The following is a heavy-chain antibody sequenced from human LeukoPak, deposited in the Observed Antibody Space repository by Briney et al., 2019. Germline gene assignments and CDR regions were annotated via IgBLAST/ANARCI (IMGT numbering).Heavy chain of an antibody. V-gene: IGHV3-66*01. CDR2: IYSGGST. J-gene: IGHJ4*02. Sequence: PGGSLRLSCAASGFTVSSNYTSWVRQAPGKGLEWVSVIYSGGSTYYADSVKGRFTISRDNSKNTLYLQMNSLRAEDTAVYYCASDYDSSGYYVVLVYWGQGTLVTVSS. D-gene: IGHD3-22*01. CDR3: ASDYDSSGYYVVLVY. CDR1: GFTVSSNY.